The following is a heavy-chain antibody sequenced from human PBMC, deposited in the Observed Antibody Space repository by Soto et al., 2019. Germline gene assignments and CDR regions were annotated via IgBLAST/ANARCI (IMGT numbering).Heavy chain of an antibody. J-gene: IGHJ4*02. CDR1: GASISGSYYY. D-gene: IGHD1-20*01. CDR3: ATSQKGYNWNYFDH. V-gene: IGHV4-39*01. CDR2: VFYTGFT. Sequence: SESLSLTCAVSGASISGSYYYWAWLRQSPGKGPEWIGSVFYTGFTSYNPSLESRVSVSVDTSKSQFSLKLSAVTAADTAVYYCATSQKGYNWNYFDHWGQGALVTVSS.